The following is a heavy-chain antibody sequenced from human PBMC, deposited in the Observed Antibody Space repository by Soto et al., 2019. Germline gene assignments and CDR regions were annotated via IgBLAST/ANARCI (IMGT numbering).Heavy chain of an antibody. CDR2: IYYSGST. CDR1: GGSISSGDYY. V-gene: IGHV4-30-4*01. J-gene: IGHJ6*02. CDR3: ARDRRGTSPLYYSYYYGMDA. D-gene: IGHD2-2*01. Sequence: SETLSLTCTVSGGSISSGDYYWSWIRQPPGKGLEWIGYIYYSGSTYYNPSLKSRVTISVDTSKNQFSLKLSSVTAADTAVYYCARDRRGTSPLYYSYYYGMDAWGQGTTVTVSS.